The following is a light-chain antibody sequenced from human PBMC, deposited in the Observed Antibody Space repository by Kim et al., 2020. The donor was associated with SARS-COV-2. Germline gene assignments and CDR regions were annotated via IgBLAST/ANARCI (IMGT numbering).Light chain of an antibody. CDR2: GAS. Sequence: EIVLTQSPGTLSLSPGERATLSCRASQSVSSSYLAWYQQKPGQAPRLLIYGASSRATGIPDRFSGSGSGTDFTLTISRLEPEDFAVYYCQEYGSSPPYTFGKGTKREI. J-gene: IGKJ2*01. CDR3: QEYGSSPPYT. V-gene: IGKV3-20*01. CDR1: QSVSSSY.